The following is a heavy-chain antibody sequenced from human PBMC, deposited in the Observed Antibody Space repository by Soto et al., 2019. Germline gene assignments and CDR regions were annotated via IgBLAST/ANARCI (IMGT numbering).Heavy chain of an antibody. D-gene: IGHD6-13*01. Sequence: QVQLVESGGGVVQPGRSLRLSCAASGFTFSSYGMHWVRQAPGKGLEWVAVISYDGSNKYYADSVKGRFTISRDNSKNTLYLQMNSLRAEDTAVYYCAKEGTRVAAAAPGYYYYYGMDVWGQGTTVTVSS. CDR3: AKEGTRVAAAAPGYYYYYGMDV. V-gene: IGHV3-30*18. CDR1: GFTFSSYG. J-gene: IGHJ6*02. CDR2: ISYDGSNK.